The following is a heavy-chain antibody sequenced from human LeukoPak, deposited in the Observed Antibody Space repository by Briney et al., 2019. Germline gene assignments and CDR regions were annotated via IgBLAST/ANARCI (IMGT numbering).Heavy chain of an antibody. CDR3: TRHSGDYYDSSGAFDY. Sequence: GGSLKLSCAASGFTFSGSAMHWVRQASGKGLEWVGRIRSKANSYATAYAASVKGRFTMSRDDSKNTAYLQMNSLKTEDTAVYYCTRHSGDYYDSSGAFDYWGQGTLVTVYS. CDR2: IRSKANSYAT. J-gene: IGHJ4*02. D-gene: IGHD3-22*01. V-gene: IGHV3-73*01. CDR1: GFTFSGSA.